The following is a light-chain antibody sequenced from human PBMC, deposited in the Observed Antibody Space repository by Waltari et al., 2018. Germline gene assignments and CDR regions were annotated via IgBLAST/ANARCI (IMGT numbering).Light chain of an antibody. Sequence: QSALTQPASVSGSPGQSITISCTGTSSDVGFYNYVSWYQQHPGKAPKLIIYDVFERPAGVPNRFAASKSGNTASLTIAGLLAEDEADYYCNSYTGSSSWVFGGGTKLTVL. CDR3: NSYTGSSSWV. J-gene: IGLJ3*02. V-gene: IGLV2-14*01. CDR2: DVF. CDR1: SSDVGFYNY.